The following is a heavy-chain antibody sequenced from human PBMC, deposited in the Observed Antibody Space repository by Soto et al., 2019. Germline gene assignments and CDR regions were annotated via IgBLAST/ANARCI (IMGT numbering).Heavy chain of an antibody. CDR3: AREYRSSWYFDLGAPSYFDY. CDR1: GFTFSSYA. J-gene: IGHJ4*02. V-gene: IGHV3-30-3*01. D-gene: IGHD6-13*01. CDR2: ISYDGSNK. Sequence: GGSLRLSCAASGFTFSSYAMHWVRQAPGKGLEWVAVISYDGSNKYYADSVKGRFTISRDNSKNTLYLQMNSLRAEDTAVYYCAREYRSSWYFDLGAPSYFDYWGQGTLVTVSS.